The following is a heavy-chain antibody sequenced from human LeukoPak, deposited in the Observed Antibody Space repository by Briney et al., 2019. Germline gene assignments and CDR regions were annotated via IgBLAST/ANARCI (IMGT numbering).Heavy chain of an antibody. V-gene: IGHV4-59*08. CDR3: ASVRRGFGESSKYYSYYYMDV. D-gene: IGHD3-10*01. CDR1: GGSISSYH. J-gene: IGHJ6*03. CDR2: IYYSGST. Sequence: PSETLSLTCTVSGGSISSYHWSWIRQPPGKGLEWIGYIYYSGSTNYNPSLKSRVTISVDTSKNQFSLKLSSVTAADTAVYYCASVRRGFGESSKYYSYYYMDVWGNGTTVTISS.